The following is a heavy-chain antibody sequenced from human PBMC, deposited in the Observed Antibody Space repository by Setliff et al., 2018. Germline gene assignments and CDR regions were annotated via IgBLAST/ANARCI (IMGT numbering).Heavy chain of an antibody. D-gene: IGHD2-2*01. CDR3: TRSTSGAFDY. CDR2: IWADPNSNTK. V-gene: IGHV3-33*01. CDR1: GFTFNTHA. J-gene: IGHJ4*02. Sequence: GGSLRLSCAASGFTFNTHAMHWVRQAPGKGLEWVAMIWADPNSNTKYYADSVKGRFSVSRDNSRNTVFLQMTGLRAEDTALYYCTRSTSGAFDYWGQGALVTVSS.